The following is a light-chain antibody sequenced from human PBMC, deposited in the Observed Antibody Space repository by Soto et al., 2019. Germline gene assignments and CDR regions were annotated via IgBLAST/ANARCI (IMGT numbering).Light chain of an antibody. CDR2: RAS. V-gene: IGKV1-5*03. J-gene: IGKJ3*01. Sequence: DIQMTQSPSSLSASVGDRVTITCRASQIINTWLAWYQQKPGKAPKLLIYRASNLVNGVPSRFSGSGSGTEXXXXXXSLQPDDFSIYYCQQYETYSGTFGPGTKVDL. CDR3: QQYETYSGT. CDR1: QIINTW.